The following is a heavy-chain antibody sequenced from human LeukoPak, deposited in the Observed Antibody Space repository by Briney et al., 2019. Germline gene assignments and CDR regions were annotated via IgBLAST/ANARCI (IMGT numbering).Heavy chain of an antibody. J-gene: IGHJ3*02. CDR3: AKETPAAHDAFDI. CDR1: GFTFSSYA. V-gene: IGHV3-23*01. Sequence: GALRLSCAASGFTFSSYAMSWVRRAPGKGREWVSTISGSGGSTYYADSVKGRFTISRDNSKNTLYLQMNSLRAEDTAVYYCAKETPAAHDAFDIWGQGTMVTVSS. D-gene: IGHD2-2*01. CDR2: ISGSGGST.